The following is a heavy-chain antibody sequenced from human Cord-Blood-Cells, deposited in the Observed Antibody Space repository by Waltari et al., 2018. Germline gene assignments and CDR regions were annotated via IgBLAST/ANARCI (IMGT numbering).Heavy chain of an antibody. CDR1: GGSFSGYY. V-gene: IGHV4-34*01. Sequence: QVQLQQWGAGLLKPSETLSLTCAVYGGSFSGYYWSWIRQPPGKGLEWIGEINHSGSTNYNPSLKSRVTISVDTSKNQFSLELSSVTAADTAVYYCARGPFEDYWGQGTLVTVSS. J-gene: IGHJ4*02. CDR2: INHSGST. CDR3: ARGPFEDY.